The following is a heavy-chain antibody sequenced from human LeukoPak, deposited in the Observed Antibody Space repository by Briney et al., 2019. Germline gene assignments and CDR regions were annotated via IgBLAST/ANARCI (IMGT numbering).Heavy chain of an antibody. CDR3: AKEGQQLVPFDY. D-gene: IGHD6-13*01. CDR1: GFTFSSYS. Sequence: GGSLRLSCAASGFTFSSYSMNWVRQAPGKGLEWVSSISSSSSYIYYADSVKGRFTISRDNAENSLYLQMNSLRAEDTAVYYCAKEGQQLVPFDYWGQGTLVTVSS. CDR2: ISSSSSYI. J-gene: IGHJ4*02. V-gene: IGHV3-21*01.